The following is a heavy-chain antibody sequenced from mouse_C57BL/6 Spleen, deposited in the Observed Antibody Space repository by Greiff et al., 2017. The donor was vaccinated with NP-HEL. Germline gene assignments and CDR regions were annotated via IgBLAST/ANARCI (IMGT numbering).Heavy chain of an antibody. CDR1: GFTFSSYA. CDR3: TRDESYGSSYLYYAMDY. D-gene: IGHD1-1*01. V-gene: IGHV5-9-1*02. Sequence: EVQLVESGEGLVKPGGSLKLSCAASGFTFSSYAMSWVRQTPEKRLEWVAYISSGGDYIYYADTVKGRFTISRDNARNTQYLQMSSLKSEDTAMYYCTRDESYGSSYLYYAMDYWGQGTSVTVSS. J-gene: IGHJ4*01. CDR2: ISSGGDYI.